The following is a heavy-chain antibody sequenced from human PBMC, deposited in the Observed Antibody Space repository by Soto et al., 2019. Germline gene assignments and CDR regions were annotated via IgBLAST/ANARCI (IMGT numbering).Heavy chain of an antibody. J-gene: IGHJ4*02. Sequence: PGGSLRLSCAASGFTFSSYWMHWVRQAPGKGLVWVSRVNPDGSDTSYADSVKGRFTISRDNAKNTLYLQMNSLRAEDTAVYYCARVGVGSYYFDYWGQGTLVTVSS. D-gene: IGHD3-10*01. CDR1: GFTFSSYW. CDR2: VNPDGSDT. V-gene: IGHV3-74*01. CDR3: ARVGVGSYYFDY.